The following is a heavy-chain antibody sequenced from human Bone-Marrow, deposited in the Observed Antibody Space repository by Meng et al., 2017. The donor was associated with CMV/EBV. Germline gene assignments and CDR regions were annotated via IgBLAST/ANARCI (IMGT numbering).Heavy chain of an antibody. CDR3: ARGPPNEIFGSGSPD. Sequence: SGYIFNTDDINWVRQATGQGPEWMGWMKPDSGKTGYAQKFQGRVTMTRDTSISTAYMELSSLRSEDTAVYYCARGPPNEIFGSGSPDWGQGTLVTVSS. CDR2: MKPDSGKT. D-gene: IGHD3-10*01. V-gene: IGHV1-8*01. CDR1: GYIFNTDD. J-gene: IGHJ4*02.